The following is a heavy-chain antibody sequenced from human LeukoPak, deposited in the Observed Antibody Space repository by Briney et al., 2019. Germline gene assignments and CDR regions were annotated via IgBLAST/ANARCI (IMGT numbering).Heavy chain of an antibody. D-gene: IGHD3-10*01. Sequence: PGGSPRLSCAASGFTFSSYEMNWVRQAPGKGLEWVSYISRSGSTIYYADSVKGRFTISRDNAKNSLYLQMNSLRAEDTAVYYCARDMARGAAFDIWGQGTMVTVSS. J-gene: IGHJ3*02. CDR2: ISRSGSTI. CDR1: GFTFSSYE. CDR3: ARDMARGAAFDI. V-gene: IGHV3-48*03.